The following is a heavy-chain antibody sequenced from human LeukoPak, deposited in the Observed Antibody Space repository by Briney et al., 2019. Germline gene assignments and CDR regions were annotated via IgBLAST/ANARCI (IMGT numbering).Heavy chain of an antibody. V-gene: IGHV3-48*03. CDR1: GFAFSAYE. CDR2: FAGSDTTI. Sequence: GGSLRLSCAASGFAFSAYEMNWVRQAPGKGLEWVAYFAGSDTTIYYADSVRGRFTISRDNAKSSLYLQMNSLRAEDTALYYCTTLGYHLDSWGQGTLVTVSS. J-gene: IGHJ4*02. CDR3: TTLGYHLDS. D-gene: IGHD3-22*01.